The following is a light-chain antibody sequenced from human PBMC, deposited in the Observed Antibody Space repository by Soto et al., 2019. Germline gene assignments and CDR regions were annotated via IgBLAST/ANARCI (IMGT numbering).Light chain of an antibody. V-gene: IGKV1-27*01. CDR1: QGISKY. CDR2: AAS. CDR3: QKYNSAPWT. Sequence: DIQMTQSPSSLSASVGDRVTITCRASQGISKYLGWYQQKPGKVPKLLIYAASTLQSGVPSRFSGSGSGTDFTPTISSLQPEDVATYYCQKYNSAPWTFGQGTKVDIK. J-gene: IGKJ1*01.